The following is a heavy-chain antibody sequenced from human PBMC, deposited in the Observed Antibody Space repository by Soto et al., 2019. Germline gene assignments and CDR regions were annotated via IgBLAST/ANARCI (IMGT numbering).Heavy chain of an antibody. Sequence: QVQLVQSGAEVKKPGSSVKVSCKASGGTFSSYAISWVRQAPGQGLEWMGGIIPIFGTANYAQKFQGRVTITADKSMSTAYMELSSLRSEDTAVYYCARERLLWFGEGGGMDVWGQGTTVTVSS. CDR3: ARERLLWFGEGGGMDV. V-gene: IGHV1-69*06. D-gene: IGHD3-10*01. J-gene: IGHJ6*02. CDR1: GGTFSSYA. CDR2: IIPIFGTA.